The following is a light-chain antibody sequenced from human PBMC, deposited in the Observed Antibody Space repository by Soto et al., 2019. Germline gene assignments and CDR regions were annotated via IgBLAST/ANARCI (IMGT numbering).Light chain of an antibody. CDR3: SSYTSSSTYF. V-gene: IGLV2-14*03. J-gene: IGLJ1*01. CDR1: NSDVGGYDY. Sequence: QSVLTQPASVSGSPGQSITISCTGTNSDVGGYDYVSWYQQHPGNVPKLLIYDVNNRPSGVSDRFSGSKSGNTASLTISGLQGEDEADYYCSSYTSSSTYFFGTGTKLTVL. CDR2: DVN.